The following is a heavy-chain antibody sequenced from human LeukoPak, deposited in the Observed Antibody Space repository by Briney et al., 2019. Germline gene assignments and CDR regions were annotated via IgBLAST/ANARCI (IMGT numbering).Heavy chain of an antibody. CDR1: GFTFSAHS. CDR2: ISYDGSIK. D-gene: IGHD5-18*01. V-gene: IGHV3-30-3*01. J-gene: IGHJ4*02. CDR3: ARDEGYGY. Sequence: PGGSLRLSCAASGFTFSAHSMHWVRQPPGKGLEWVAFISYDGSIKFYADSLKGRFTISRDNSKKTLYLQINSLRAEDTAVYYCARDEGYGYWGQGTLVTVSS.